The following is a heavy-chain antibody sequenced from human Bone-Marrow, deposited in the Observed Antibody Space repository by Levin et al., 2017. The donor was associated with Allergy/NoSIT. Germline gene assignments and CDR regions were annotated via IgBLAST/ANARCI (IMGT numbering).Heavy chain of an antibody. V-gene: IGHV4-59*01. J-gene: IGHJ6*02. Sequence: SETLSLTCTVSGGSISSYYWSWIRQPPGKGLEWIGYIYYSGSTNYNPSLKSRVTISVDTSKNQFSLKLSSVTAADTAVYYCAGPGIAVAGTRSSLYYYYGMDGWGQGTTVTVSS. CDR1: GGSISSYY. CDR3: AGPGIAVAGTRSSLYYYYGMDG. D-gene: IGHD6-19*01. CDR2: IYYSGST.